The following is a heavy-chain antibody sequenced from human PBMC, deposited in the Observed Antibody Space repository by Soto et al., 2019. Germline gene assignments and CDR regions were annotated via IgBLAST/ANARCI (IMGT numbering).Heavy chain of an antibody. J-gene: IGHJ4*02. Sequence: PGQSLKISCKGSGYSSTRYWIGWVRQMPGKGLEWMGIIYPGDSDTRYSPSFRGQVTISADKSISTAYLQWSSLKASDTAMYYCARLRIAEGAEGNDHDSRGQGSLVTGSA. CDR1: GYSSTRYW. CDR2: IYPGDSDT. V-gene: IGHV5-51*01. D-gene: IGHD6-13*01. CDR3: ARLRIAEGAEGNDHDS.